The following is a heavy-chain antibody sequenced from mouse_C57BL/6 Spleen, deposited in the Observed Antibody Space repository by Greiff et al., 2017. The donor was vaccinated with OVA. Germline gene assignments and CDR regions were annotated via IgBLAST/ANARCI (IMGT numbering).Heavy chain of an antibody. V-gene: IGHV1-22*01. Sequence: DVQLQESGPELVKPGASVKMSCKASGYTFTDYNMHWVKQSHGKSLEWIGYINPNNGGTSYNQKFKGKATLTVNKSSSTAYMELRSLTSEDSAVYYCAKTPITTVVATDYYAMDYWGQGTSVTVSS. CDR1: GYTFTDYN. D-gene: IGHD1-1*01. J-gene: IGHJ4*01. CDR3: AKTPITTVVATDYYAMDY. CDR2: INPNNGGT.